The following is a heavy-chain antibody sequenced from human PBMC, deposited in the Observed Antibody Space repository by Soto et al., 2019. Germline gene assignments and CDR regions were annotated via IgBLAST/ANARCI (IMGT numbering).Heavy chain of an antibody. Sequence: SETLSLTCNVSGGSISTYYWTWIRQPPGKGLEWIGHIYSSGRANYNPSVQSRVTISLDTSKNHFSLNLSSVTAADTAVYYCAGMSFTGFGELFDNFYFSGMDVWGQGTTVTVSS. V-gene: IGHV4-59*01. CDR1: GGSISTYY. CDR3: AGMSFTGFGELFDNFYFSGMDV. CDR2: IYSSGRA. D-gene: IGHD3-3*01. J-gene: IGHJ6*02.